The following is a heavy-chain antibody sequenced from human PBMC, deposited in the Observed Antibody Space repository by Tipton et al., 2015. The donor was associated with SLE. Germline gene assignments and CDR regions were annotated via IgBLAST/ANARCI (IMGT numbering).Heavy chain of an antibody. Sequence: SLRLSCAASGFTFDDYGMHWVRQAPGKGLEWVAVISYDGSNKYYADSVKGRFTISRDNSKNTLYLQMNSLRAEDTAVYYCAKDGMIDIVVVPAVDGDGMDVWGQGTTVTVSS. CDR2: ISYDGSNK. CDR1: GFTFDDYG. CDR3: AKDGMIDIVVVPAVDGDGMDV. J-gene: IGHJ6*02. D-gene: IGHD2-2*01. V-gene: IGHV3-30*18.